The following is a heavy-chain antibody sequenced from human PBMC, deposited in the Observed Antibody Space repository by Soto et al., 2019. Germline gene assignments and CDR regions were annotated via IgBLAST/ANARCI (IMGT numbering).Heavy chain of an antibody. D-gene: IGHD2-15*01. CDR2: IVVGSGNT. V-gene: IGHV1-58*02. J-gene: IGHJ6*02. Sequence: QMQLVQSGPEVKKPGTSVKVSCKASGFTFSSSAMQWVRQARGQRLEWIGWIVVGSGNTNYAQKFLERVTITRDMSTTTAYMELSSLRSEDTAVYYCAARGYCSGGSCYYGRDVWGQGTTVTVSS. CDR3: AARGYCSGGSCYYGRDV. CDR1: GFTFSSSA.